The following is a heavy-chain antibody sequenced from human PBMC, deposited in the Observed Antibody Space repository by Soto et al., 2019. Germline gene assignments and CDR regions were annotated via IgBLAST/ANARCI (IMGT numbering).Heavy chain of an antibody. Sequence: VGSLRLSCEASGFTFRSSAMGWVRQAPGKGLEWVSGISCCGGTTSYADSVRGRFIISRDDSQNTLYLQMNSLRGEDTARYYCAKADGQQWLLPHLESWGPVDLVTVSS. D-gene: IGHD6-19*01. CDR2: ISCCGGTT. J-gene: IGHJ5*01. CDR3: AKADGQQWLLPHLES. CDR1: GFTFRSSA. V-gene: IGHV3-23*01.